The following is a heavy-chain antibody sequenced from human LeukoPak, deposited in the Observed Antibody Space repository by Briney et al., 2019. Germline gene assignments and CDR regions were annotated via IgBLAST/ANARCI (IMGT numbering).Heavy chain of an antibody. V-gene: IGHV3-74*01. Sequence: GGSLRLSCAASGYTFSSYWMHWVRQAPGKGLVWVSRINTDGSSTSYAESVKGRFTISRDNAKNTLYLQMNSLRAEDTAVYYCARVYYDFWSSVNYMDVWGKGTTVTVSS. CDR2: INTDGSST. CDR3: ARVYYDFWSSVNYMDV. J-gene: IGHJ6*03. D-gene: IGHD3-3*01. CDR1: GYTFSSYW.